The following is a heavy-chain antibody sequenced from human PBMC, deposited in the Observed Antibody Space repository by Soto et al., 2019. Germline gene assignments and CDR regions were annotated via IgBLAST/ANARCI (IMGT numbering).Heavy chain of an antibody. CDR1: GYTFTSYG. CDR2: ISAYNGNT. Sequence: QVQLVQSGAEVKKPGASVKVSCKASGYTFTSYGISWVRQAPGQGLEWMGWISAYNGNTNYAQKLHGRVTRTTDTSTSTAYMELRSLRSDDTAVDSCARDETGTTIAGNYNYYMDVWGQGTTVTVSS. J-gene: IGHJ6*03. D-gene: IGHD1-7*01. CDR3: ARDETGTTIAGNYNYYMDV. V-gene: IGHV1-18*01.